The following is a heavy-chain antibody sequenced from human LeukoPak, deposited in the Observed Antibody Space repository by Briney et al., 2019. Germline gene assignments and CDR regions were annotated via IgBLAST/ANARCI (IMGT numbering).Heavy chain of an antibody. CDR3: AKEAYSSSWYRLDY. D-gene: IGHD6-13*01. V-gene: IGHV3-30*18. Sequence: GRSLRLSCAASGFTFSSYGMHWVRQAPGKGLEWVAVISYDGSNKYYADSVKGRFTISRDNSKNTLYLQMNSRRAEDTAVYYCAKEAYSSSWYRLDYWGQGTLVTVSS. J-gene: IGHJ4*02. CDR2: ISYDGSNK. CDR1: GFTFSSYG.